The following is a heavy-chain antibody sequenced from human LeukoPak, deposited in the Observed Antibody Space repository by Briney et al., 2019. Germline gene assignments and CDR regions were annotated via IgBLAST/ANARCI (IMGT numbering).Heavy chain of an antibody. V-gene: IGHV3-11*04. J-gene: IGHJ4*02. Sequence: GGSLRLSCAASGFTFSDSYMSWIRQAPGKGLEWLSYISNGGSTIYYADSVKGRFTISRDNAHNSLYLQMNSLRVEDSAVYYCSRDPRLLDYWGQGTLVTVPS. CDR2: ISNGGSTI. CDR3: SRDPRLLDY. CDR1: GFTFSDSY.